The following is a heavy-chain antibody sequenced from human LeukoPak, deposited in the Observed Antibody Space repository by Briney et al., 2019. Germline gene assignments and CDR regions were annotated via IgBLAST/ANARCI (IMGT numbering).Heavy chain of an antibody. CDR3: ARGLTTEYSSSSLDFDY. Sequence: GASVKVSCKASGYTFTRYDINWVRQATGQGLEWMGWMNPNSGNTGYAQKFQGRVTMTRNTSISTAYMELSGLRSEDTAVYYCARGLTTEYSSSSLDFDYWGQGTLVTVSS. J-gene: IGHJ4*02. CDR1: GYTFTRYD. CDR2: MNPNSGNT. V-gene: IGHV1-8*01. D-gene: IGHD6-6*01.